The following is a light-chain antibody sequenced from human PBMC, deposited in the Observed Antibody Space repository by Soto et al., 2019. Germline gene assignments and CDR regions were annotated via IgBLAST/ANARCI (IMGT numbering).Light chain of an antibody. CDR1: QGVTTN. CDR2: DVS. V-gene: IGKV3-15*01. J-gene: IGKJ5*01. Sequence: EILMTQSPASLSVSAGERVTISCRAGQGVTTNFAWYQQTSGQSPRLLIYDVSSRATGVPSRFSGTGSETDFTLTISCLQSEDSAICCCKQYNNWPFSFGQGTRREIK. CDR3: KQYNNWPFS.